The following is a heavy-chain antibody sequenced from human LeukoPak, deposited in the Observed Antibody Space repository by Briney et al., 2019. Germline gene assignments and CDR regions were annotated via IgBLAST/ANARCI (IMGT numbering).Heavy chain of an antibody. D-gene: IGHD2/OR15-2a*01. Sequence: SVKVSCKASGGTFSSYAISWVRQAPGQGLEWMGGIIPIFGTANYAQKFQGRVTITADESTSTAYMELSSLRSEDAAVYYCARAEYPGYYYYGMDVWGQGTTVTVSS. J-gene: IGHJ6*02. CDR1: GGTFSSYA. V-gene: IGHV1-69*01. CDR2: IIPIFGTA. CDR3: ARAEYPGYYYYGMDV.